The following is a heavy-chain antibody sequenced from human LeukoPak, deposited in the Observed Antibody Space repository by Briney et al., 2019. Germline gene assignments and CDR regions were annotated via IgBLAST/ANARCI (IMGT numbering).Heavy chain of an antibody. CDR1: GFTFSDYY. V-gene: IGHV3-11*06. CDR2: ISSSSSYT. D-gene: IGHD4-17*01. CDR3: ARDYGDSQAPYY. Sequence: PGGSLRLSCAASGFTFSDYYMSWIRQAPGKELEWVSYISSSSSYTNYADSVKDRFTISRDNSKNTLYLQMNSLRAEDTAVYYCARDYGDSQAPYYWGQGTLVTVSS. J-gene: IGHJ4*02.